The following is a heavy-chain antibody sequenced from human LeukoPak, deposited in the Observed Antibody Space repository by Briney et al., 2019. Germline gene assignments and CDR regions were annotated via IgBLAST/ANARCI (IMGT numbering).Heavy chain of an antibody. Sequence: SETLSLTCTVSGGSISSYYWSWIRQPPGKGLEWIGYIYYSGSTNYNPSLKSRVTISVDTSKNQSSLKLSSVTAADTAVYYSARSAYDILTGYYTFFDYWGQGTLVTVSS. V-gene: IGHV4-59*01. CDR3: ARSAYDILTGYYTFFDY. CDR2: IYYSGST. D-gene: IGHD3-9*01. CDR1: GGSISSYY. J-gene: IGHJ4*02.